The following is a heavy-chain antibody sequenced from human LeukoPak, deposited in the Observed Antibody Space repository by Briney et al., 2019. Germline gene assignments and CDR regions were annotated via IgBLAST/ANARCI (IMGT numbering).Heavy chain of an antibody. D-gene: IGHD3-10*01. CDR2: IIPIFGTA. Sequence: SVKVSCKASGGTFSSYAISWVRQAPGQGLEWMGGIIPIFGTANYAQKFQGRVTITADESTSTAYMELSSLRSEDTAVYYCARDRHVLLWFGELLSDAFDIWGQGTMVTVSS. V-gene: IGHV1-69*01. CDR3: ARDRHVLLWFGELLSDAFDI. J-gene: IGHJ3*02. CDR1: GGTFSSYA.